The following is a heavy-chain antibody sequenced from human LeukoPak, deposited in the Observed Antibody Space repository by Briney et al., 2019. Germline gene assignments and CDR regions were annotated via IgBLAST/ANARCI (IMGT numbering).Heavy chain of an antibody. J-gene: IGHJ4*02. CDR2: ISYDGSNK. Sequence: GSLRLSCAASGFTFSSYAMHWVRQAPGKGLEWVAVISYDGSNKYYADSVKGRFTISRDNSKNTLYLQMSSLRAEDTAVYYCARDGSSSWYFDYWGQGTLVTVSS. CDR3: ARDGSSSWYFDY. D-gene: IGHD6-13*01. CDR1: GFTFSSYA. V-gene: IGHV3-30-3*01.